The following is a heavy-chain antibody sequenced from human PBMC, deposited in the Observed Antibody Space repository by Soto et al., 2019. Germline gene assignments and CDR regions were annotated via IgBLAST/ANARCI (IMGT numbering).Heavy chain of an antibody. Sequence: GGSLRLSCAASGFTFSTSWMDWVRQTPGKGLEWVANINQDGSEKNDVDSVKGRFTISRDNAKNSLFLQMSSLTAEDSGLYYCTRYLDFWGQGTLITVSS. CDR1: GFTFSTSW. J-gene: IGHJ4*02. CDR3: TRYLDF. CDR2: INQDGSEK. V-gene: IGHV3-7*01.